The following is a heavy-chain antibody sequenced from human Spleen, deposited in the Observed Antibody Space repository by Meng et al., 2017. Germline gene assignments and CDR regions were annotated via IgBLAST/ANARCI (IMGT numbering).Heavy chain of an antibody. D-gene: IGHD6-19*01. CDR2: ISSSGTNI. Sequence: GESLKISCATSGFTFNTYEMNWVRQAPGKGLEWVSYISSSGTNIYYADSVKGRFTISRDNAKNSLYLQMNSLRAEDTAVYYCAREGYAAVAGTLDYWGQGTLVTVSS. V-gene: IGHV3-48*03. CDR3: AREGYAAVAGTLDY. CDR1: GFTFNTYE. J-gene: IGHJ4*02.